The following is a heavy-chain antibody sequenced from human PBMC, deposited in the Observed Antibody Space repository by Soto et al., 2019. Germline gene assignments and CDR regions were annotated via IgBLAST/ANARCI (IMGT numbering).Heavy chain of an antibody. V-gene: IGHV4-34*01. J-gene: IGHJ4*02. CDR2: INHSGST. CDR3: ARSRTITMIVVVIPAFDY. CDR1: GGSFSGYY. Sequence: SETLSLTCAVYGGSFSGYYWSWIRQPPGKGLEWIGEINHSGSTNYNPSLKSRVTISVDTSKNQFSLKLSSVTAADTAVYYCARSRTITMIVVVIPAFDYWGQGTLVT. D-gene: IGHD3-22*01.